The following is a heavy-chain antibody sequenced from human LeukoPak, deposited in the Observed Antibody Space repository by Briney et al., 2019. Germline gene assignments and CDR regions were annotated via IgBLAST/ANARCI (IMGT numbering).Heavy chain of an antibody. Sequence: PGGSLRLSCAAFGFNFTRFVMTWVRQAPGRGLECVSAIYTGGHRAYYSDSVRGRFTISRDDSKNMLYLQMNSLRAEDTAIYYCARVSGRILIWPQPFGDGLGVWGQGTTVTVSS. V-gene: IGHV3-23*05. CDR2: IYTGGHRA. CDR1: GFNFTRFV. CDR3: ARVSGRILIWPQPFGDGLGV. J-gene: IGHJ6*02. D-gene: IGHD3-10*01.